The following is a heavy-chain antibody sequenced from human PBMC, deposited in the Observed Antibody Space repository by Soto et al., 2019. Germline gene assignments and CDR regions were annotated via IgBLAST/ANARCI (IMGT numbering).Heavy chain of an antibody. J-gene: IGHJ6*02. D-gene: IGHD4-17*01. CDR1: GFTFSSYA. Sequence: QAGGSLRLSCAASGFTFSSYAMSWVRQAPGKGLEWVSAISGSGGSTYYADSVKGRFTISRDNSKNTLYLQMNSLRAEDTAVYYCAKASTVTYYYYGMDVWGQGTTVTVSS. V-gene: IGHV3-23*01. CDR2: ISGSGGST. CDR3: AKASTVTYYYYGMDV.